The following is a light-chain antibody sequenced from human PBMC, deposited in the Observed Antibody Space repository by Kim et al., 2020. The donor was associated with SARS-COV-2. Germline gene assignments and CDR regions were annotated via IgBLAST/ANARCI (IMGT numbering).Light chain of an antibody. CDR2: KAS. J-gene: IGKJ2*01. V-gene: IGKV1-5*03. CDR1: QSVSGL. Sequence: SASVGDRVPITCRASQSVSGLLAWYQQKPGKAPKLLIYKASILESGVPSRFSGSGPGTEFTLTISSLQPDDFATYYCQQYSSYPLTFGQGTKLEI. CDR3: QQYSSYPLT.